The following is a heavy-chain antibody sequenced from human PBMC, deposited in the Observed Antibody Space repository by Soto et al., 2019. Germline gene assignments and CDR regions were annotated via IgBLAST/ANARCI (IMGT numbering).Heavy chain of an antibody. J-gene: IGHJ4*02. CDR1: GATFSGNF. Sequence: QVQLVQSGAEVREPGASVKVSCKPSGATFSGNFFHWVRQAPGQGLEWMGWINPDNGDTNYAQKFQDRVTMTRDPSISTAYMDLSRLRSDATAVYFCTRDRSGANVQYWGQGTLVTVSS. CDR2: INPDNGDT. V-gene: IGHV1-2*02. D-gene: IGHD3-10*01. CDR3: TRDRSGANVQY.